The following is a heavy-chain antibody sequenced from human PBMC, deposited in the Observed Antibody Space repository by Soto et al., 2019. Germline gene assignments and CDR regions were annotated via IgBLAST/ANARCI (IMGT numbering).Heavy chain of an antibody. CDR3: ASKDTAMVAPYYYYGMDV. J-gene: IGHJ6*02. D-gene: IGHD5-18*01. CDR1: GYIFTSYW. V-gene: IGHV5-10-1*01. CDR2: IDPSDSYT. Sequence: GESLKISCNGSGYIFTSYWISWVRQMPGKGLEWMGRIDPSDSYTNYSPSFQGHVTISADKSISTAYLQWSSLKASDTAMYYCASKDTAMVAPYYYYGMDVWGQGTTVTVSS.